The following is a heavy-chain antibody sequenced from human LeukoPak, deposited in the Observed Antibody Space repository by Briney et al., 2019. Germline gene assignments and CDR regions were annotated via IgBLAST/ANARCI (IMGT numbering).Heavy chain of an antibody. V-gene: IGHV1-69*04. J-gene: IGHJ4*02. CDR2: IIPILGIA. CDR3: ARGSGSPGIFDY. D-gene: IGHD3-22*01. Sequence: SVKVSCKASGGTFSSYAISWVRQAPGQGLEWMGRIIPILGIANYAQKFQGRVTITADKSTSTAYMELSSLRSEDTAVYYCARGSGSPGIFDYWGQGTLVTVSS. CDR1: GGTFSSYA.